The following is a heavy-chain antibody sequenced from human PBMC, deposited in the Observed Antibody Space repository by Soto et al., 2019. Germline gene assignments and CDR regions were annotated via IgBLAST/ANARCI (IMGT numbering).Heavy chain of an antibody. CDR2: VFYTGST. V-gene: IGHV4-59*01. Sequence: SETLSLTCTVSGGSISSYHWSWIRQSPGKGLEWIGYVFYTGSTKYNPALKRRVTISVDTSKNQFSLKLSSVSAADTGLYYCARSYSGTFYGYDTWGQGILVTVSS. D-gene: IGHD1-26*01. J-gene: IGHJ5*02. CDR1: GGSISSYH. CDR3: ARSYSGTFYGYDT.